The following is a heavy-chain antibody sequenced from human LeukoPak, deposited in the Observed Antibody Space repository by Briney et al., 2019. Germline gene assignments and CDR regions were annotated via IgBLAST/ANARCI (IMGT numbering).Heavy chain of an antibody. V-gene: IGHV5-51*01. Sequence: GESLKISCKGSGYSFTSYWIGWVRQMPGKGLEWMGFFYPGDSDTRYSTSFQGQVTISADKSISTAYLQWSSLKASDTAMYYCARRYYGSGSYYNWFDPWGQGTLVTVSS. CDR1: GYSFTSYW. CDR3: ARRYYGSGSYYNWFDP. CDR2: FYPGDSDT. D-gene: IGHD3-10*01. J-gene: IGHJ5*02.